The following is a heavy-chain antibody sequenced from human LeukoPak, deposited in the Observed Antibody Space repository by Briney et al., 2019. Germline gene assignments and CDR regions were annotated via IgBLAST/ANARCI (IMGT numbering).Heavy chain of an antibody. CDR2: ISGSGGST. Sequence: GGYLRLSCAASGFSFSSYAMSWVREAPGKGVEWVSAISGSGGSTYYADSVKGRFTISRDNSKNTLYVQMNSLRVEDTAVYYCAKVNDLGDFDYWGQGTLVTVSS. J-gene: IGHJ4*02. V-gene: IGHV3-23*01. CDR1: GFSFSSYA. CDR3: AKVNDLGDFDY. D-gene: IGHD1-1*01.